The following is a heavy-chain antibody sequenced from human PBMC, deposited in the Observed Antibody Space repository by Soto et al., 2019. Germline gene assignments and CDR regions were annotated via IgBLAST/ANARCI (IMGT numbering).Heavy chain of an antibody. J-gene: IGHJ4*02. Sequence: ASVKVSCKASGYIFTSYYIHWVRQAPGQGLEWMGWINPFDGSRMFAQSFQGRVTMTRDTSTSTVYMEVSSLRSEDTAVYYCARETPDYDFWSGFFDYWGQGTLVTVSS. CDR3: ARETPDYDFWSGFFDY. CDR2: INPFDGSR. CDR1: GYIFTSYY. V-gene: IGHV1-46*01. D-gene: IGHD3-3*01.